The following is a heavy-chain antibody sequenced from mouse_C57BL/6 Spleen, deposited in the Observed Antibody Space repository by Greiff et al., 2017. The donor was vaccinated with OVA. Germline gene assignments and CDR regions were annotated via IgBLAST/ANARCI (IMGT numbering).Heavy chain of an antibody. Sequence: ELQLQQSGPELVKPGASVKISCKASGYSFTDYNMNWVKQSNGKSLEWIGVINPNYGTTIYNQKFKGKATLTVDQSSSTAYMQLNSLTSEDSAVYYCARSGSSEDWYFDVWGTGTTVTVSS. V-gene: IGHV1-39*01. CDR3: ARSGSSEDWYFDV. CDR2: INPNYGTT. D-gene: IGHD1-1*01. J-gene: IGHJ1*03. CDR1: GYSFTDYN.